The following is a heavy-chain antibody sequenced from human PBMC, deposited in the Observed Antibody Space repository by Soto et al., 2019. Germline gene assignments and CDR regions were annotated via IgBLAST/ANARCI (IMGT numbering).Heavy chain of an antibody. CDR3: ARMVLVPAAGPYCYYGMDV. Sequence: QVQLVQSGAEVKKPGASVKVSCKASGYTFTSYDINWVRQATGQGLEWMGWMNPNSGNTGYAQKFQGRVTMTRNTSISKAYMELSSLRSEDTAVYYCARMVLVPAAGPYCYYGMDVWGQGTTVTVSS. J-gene: IGHJ6*02. D-gene: IGHD2-2*01. CDR1: GYTFTSYD. CDR2: MNPNSGNT. V-gene: IGHV1-8*01.